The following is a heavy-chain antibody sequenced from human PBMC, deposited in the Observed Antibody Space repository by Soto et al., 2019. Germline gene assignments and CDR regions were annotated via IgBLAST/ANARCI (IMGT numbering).Heavy chain of an antibody. CDR1: GYTFSDYY. CDR2: INPNSGDT. D-gene: IGHD6-13*01. CDR3: AREGGGIAAAGAGDDSFDI. Sequence: GASVKVSCKAGGYTFSDYYIQWVRQAPGQGLEWMGWINPNSGDTNYAQKFQGRVTLTRDTSINTAYMELTSLKLDDTAVYYCAREGGGIAAAGAGDDSFDIWGQGTMVTVSS. V-gene: IGHV1-2*02. J-gene: IGHJ3*02.